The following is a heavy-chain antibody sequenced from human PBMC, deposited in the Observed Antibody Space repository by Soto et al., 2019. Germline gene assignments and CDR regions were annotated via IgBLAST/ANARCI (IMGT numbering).Heavy chain of an antibody. J-gene: IGHJ3*02. CDR2: TGGSGDT. D-gene: IGHD2-21*01. CDR1: RFTLRNDV. V-gene: IGHV3-23*01. CDR3: ATSGHCGGLRCSSFDM. Sequence: EVQLLESGGGLVQPGGSLRLSCAASRFTLRNDVVNWVRQAPGKGLEWVSTTGGSGDTYYPDSVKGRFTISRDNSKNTVYLEMITLRAEDTAVYYCATSGHCGGLRCSSFDMWGQGTVVTVSS.